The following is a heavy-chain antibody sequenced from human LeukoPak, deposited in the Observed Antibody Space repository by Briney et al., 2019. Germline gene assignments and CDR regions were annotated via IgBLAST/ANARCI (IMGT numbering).Heavy chain of an antibody. D-gene: IGHD3-22*01. Sequence: GGSLRLSCAASGFTFSSYGMSWVRQAPGKGLEWVSAISGSGGSTYYADSVKGRFTISRDNSKNTLYLQMNSLRAEDTAVYYCAKGGMSLDITMIVVGEYFDYWGQGTLVTVSS. J-gene: IGHJ4*02. CDR1: GFTFSSYG. CDR3: AKGGMSLDITMIVVGEYFDY. CDR2: ISGSGGST. V-gene: IGHV3-23*01.